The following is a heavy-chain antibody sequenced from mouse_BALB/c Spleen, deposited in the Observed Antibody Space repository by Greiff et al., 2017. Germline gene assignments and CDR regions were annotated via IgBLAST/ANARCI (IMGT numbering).Heavy chain of an antibody. CDR2: INPGSGGT. Sequence: QVQLQQSGAELVRPGTSVKVSCKASGYAFTNYLIEWVKQRPGQGLEWIGVINPGSGGTNYNEKFKGKATLTADKSSSTAYMQLSSLTSDDSAVYFCARSRYDGYHYFDYWGQGTTLTVSS. V-gene: IGHV1-54*01. D-gene: IGHD2-3*01. CDR3: ARSRYDGYHYFDY. CDR1: GYAFTNYL. J-gene: IGHJ2*01.